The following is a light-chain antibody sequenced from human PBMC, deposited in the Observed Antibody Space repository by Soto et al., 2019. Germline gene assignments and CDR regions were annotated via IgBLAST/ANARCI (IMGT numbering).Light chain of an antibody. CDR1: QSISSY. V-gene: IGKV1-39*01. CDR3: QHSYSTPRT. Sequence: DIQMTQSPSSLSASVGDRVTITCRASQSISSYLNWYQHKPGKAPNLLIYAASSLHTGVPSRFSGSGSGTDFTLTISSLQPEDFGTYYCQHSYSTPRTFGGGTKVDIK. J-gene: IGKJ4*01. CDR2: AAS.